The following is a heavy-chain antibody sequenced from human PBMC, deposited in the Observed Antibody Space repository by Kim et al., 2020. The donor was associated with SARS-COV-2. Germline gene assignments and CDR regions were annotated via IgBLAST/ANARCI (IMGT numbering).Heavy chain of an antibody. J-gene: IGHJ4*02. V-gene: IGHV1-18*01. Sequence: TDYGRKLKGRSTITADPSPSTAYMELRSLRSDDTAVYYCARDPLVDYFDYWGQGTLVTVSS. CDR2: T. CDR3: ARDPLVDYFDY.